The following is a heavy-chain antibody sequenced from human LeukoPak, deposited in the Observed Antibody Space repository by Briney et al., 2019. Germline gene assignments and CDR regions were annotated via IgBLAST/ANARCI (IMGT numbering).Heavy chain of an antibody. D-gene: IGHD6-6*01. CDR3: ARGGAYSSSYYYYMDV. Sequence: SETLSLTCTVSGGSISSYYRSWIRQPAGKGLEWIGRIYTSGSTNYNPSLKSRVTISVDKSKNQFSLKLSSVTAADTAVYYCARGGAYSSSYYYYMDVWGKGTTVTVSS. J-gene: IGHJ6*03. V-gene: IGHV4-4*07. CDR1: GGSISSYY. CDR2: IYTSGST.